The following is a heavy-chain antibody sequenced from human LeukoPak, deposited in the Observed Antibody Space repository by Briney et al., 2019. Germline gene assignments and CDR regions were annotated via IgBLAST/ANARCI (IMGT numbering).Heavy chain of an antibody. CDR2: IYYSGST. J-gene: IGHJ4*02. D-gene: IGHD3-22*01. Sequence: SETLSLTCTVSGGSISSYYWSWIRQSPGKGLEWIGYIYYSGSTNYNPSLKSRITISVDPSKNQFSLKLSSVTAADTAVYYCARGPRYYYDSSGLDYWGQGTLVTVSS. V-gene: IGHV4-59*01. CDR1: GGSISSYY. CDR3: ARGPRYYYDSSGLDY.